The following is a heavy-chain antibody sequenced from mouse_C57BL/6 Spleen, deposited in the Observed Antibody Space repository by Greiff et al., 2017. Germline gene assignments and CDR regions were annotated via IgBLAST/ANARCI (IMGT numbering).Heavy chain of an antibody. J-gene: IGHJ4*01. CDR2: IYPRSGNT. V-gene: IGHV1-81*01. Sequence: QVQLQQSGAELARPGASVKLSCKASGYTFTSYGISWVKQRTGQGLEWIGEIYPRSGNTYYNEKFKGKATLTADKSSSTAYMELRSLTSEDSAVYFCARSTERFYAMDDWGQGTSVTVSS. D-gene: IGHD1-1*01. CDR1: GYTFTSYG. CDR3: ARSTERFYAMDD.